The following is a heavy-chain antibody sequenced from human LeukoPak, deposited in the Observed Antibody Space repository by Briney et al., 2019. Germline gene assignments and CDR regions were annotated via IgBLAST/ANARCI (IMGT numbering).Heavy chain of an antibody. CDR3: AKAATHYYYDYGMDV. CDR1: GFTFSSYG. Sequence: GGSLRLSCSASGFTFSSYGMHWDRQAPGNGLEGVADISNDGSNKYYADSVKGRFTSSRDTSKSTLYLQMNSLRAEDTAVYYCAKAATHYYYDYGMDVWGKGPTVTVSS. J-gene: IGHJ6*04. CDR2: ISNDGSNK. V-gene: IGHV3-30*18. D-gene: IGHD2-15*01.